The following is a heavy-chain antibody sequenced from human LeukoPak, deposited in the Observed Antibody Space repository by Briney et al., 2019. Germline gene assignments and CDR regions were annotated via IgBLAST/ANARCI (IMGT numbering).Heavy chain of an antibody. CDR3: ARDGDYYGSGSYYNLDY. J-gene: IGHJ4*02. V-gene: IGHV1-69*05. CDR1: GGTFSSYA. Sequence: ASVKVSCKASGGTFSSYAISCVRQAPGQGLEWMGGIIPIFGTANYAQKFQGRVTITTDESTSTAYMELSSLRSEDTAVYYCARDGDYYGSGSYYNLDYWGQGTLVTVSS. D-gene: IGHD3-10*01. CDR2: IIPIFGTA.